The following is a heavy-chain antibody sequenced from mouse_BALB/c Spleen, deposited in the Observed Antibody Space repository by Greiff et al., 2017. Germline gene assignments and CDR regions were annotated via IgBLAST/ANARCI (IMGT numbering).Heavy chain of an antibody. D-gene: IGHD1-1*01. CDR2: IDPENGNT. CDR3: ALNYYGSSYLDY. V-gene: IGHV14-1*02. CDR1: GFNLKAYY. J-gene: IGHJ2*01. Sequence: EVQLQQSGAELVRPGALVKLSCKASGFNLKAYYMHWVKQRPEQGLEWIGWIDPENGNTIYDPKFQGKASITADTSSNTAYLQLSSLTSEDTAVYYCALNYYGSSYLDYWGQGTTLTVSS.